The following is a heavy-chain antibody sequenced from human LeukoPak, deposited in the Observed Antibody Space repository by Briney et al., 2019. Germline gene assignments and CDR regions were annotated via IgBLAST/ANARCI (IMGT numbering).Heavy chain of an antibody. CDR2: IYYSGST. Sequence: SETLSLTCTVSGGSISSYYWSWIRQPPGKGLEWIGYIYYSGSTNYNPSLKSRVTISVDTSKNQFSLKLSSVTAADTAVYYCARQIDCGGDCYPDQGAFDIWGQGTMVTVSS. V-gene: IGHV4-59*08. CDR3: ARQIDCGGDCYPDQGAFDI. CDR1: GGSISSYY. J-gene: IGHJ3*02. D-gene: IGHD2-21*02.